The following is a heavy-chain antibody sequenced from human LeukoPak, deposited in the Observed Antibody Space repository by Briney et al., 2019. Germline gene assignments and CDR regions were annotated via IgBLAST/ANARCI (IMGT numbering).Heavy chain of an antibody. CDR2: INPNSGGT. CDR3: ARGPSSYYDSSGYWDAFDI. Sequence: ASVKVSCKASGYTLTGYYMHWVRQAPGQGLEWMGWINPNSGGTNYAQKFQGRVTMTRDTSISTAYMELSRLRSDDTAVYYCARGPSSYYDSSGYWDAFDIWGQGTMVTVSS. V-gene: IGHV1-2*02. CDR1: GYTLTGYY. J-gene: IGHJ3*02. D-gene: IGHD3-22*01.